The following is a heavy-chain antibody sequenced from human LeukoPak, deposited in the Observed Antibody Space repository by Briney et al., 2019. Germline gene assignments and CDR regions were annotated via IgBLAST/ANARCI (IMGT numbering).Heavy chain of an antibody. D-gene: IGHD6-13*01. Sequence: SVKVSCKASGGTFSSYAISWVRQAPGQGLEWMGGIIPIFGTANYAQKFQGRVTITADESTSTAYMELSSLRSEDTAVYYCARDVRIAAAGTNWFDPWGQGTLVT. CDR3: ARDVRIAAAGTNWFDP. CDR1: GGTFSSYA. V-gene: IGHV1-69*13. CDR2: IIPIFGTA. J-gene: IGHJ5*02.